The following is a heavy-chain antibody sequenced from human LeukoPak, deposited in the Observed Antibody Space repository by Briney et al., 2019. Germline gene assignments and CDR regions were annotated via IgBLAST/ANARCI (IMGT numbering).Heavy chain of an antibody. D-gene: IGHD2-21*02. J-gene: IGHJ4*02. CDR3: ARGVTATDIDY. Sequence: ASVKVSCKASGFTFTGYYMHWVRQAPGQGLEWMGWINPKSGATNYAQNFQGRVTMTRDTSISTAYMELSRLRSDDMAVYYCARGVTATDIDYWGQGTLVTVSS. CDR1: GFTFTGYY. V-gene: IGHV1-2*02. CDR2: INPKSGAT.